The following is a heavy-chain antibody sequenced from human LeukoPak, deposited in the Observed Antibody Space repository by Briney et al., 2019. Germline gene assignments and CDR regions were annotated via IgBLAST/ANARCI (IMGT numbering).Heavy chain of an antibody. CDR3: ARGGAVAGFDY. V-gene: IGHV3-21*01. J-gene: IGHJ4*02. CDR2: ISSSSSYI. D-gene: IGHD6-19*01. Sequence: GGSLRLSCAASGFTFDYFAMNWVRQAPGKGLEWVSSISSSSSYIYYADSVKGRFTISRDNAKNSLYLQMNSLRAEDTAVYYCARGGAVAGFDYWGQGTLVTVSS. CDR1: GFTFDYFA.